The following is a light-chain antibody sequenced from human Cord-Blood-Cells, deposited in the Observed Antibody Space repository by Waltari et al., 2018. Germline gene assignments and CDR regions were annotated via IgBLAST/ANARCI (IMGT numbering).Light chain of an antibody. CDR2: AVS. J-gene: IGKJ2*01. Sequence: EIVLTQSPAPLSFSPGDRATLSCRPSQSIGGYLAWYQQNPGPSPRLLIYAVSTRATGIPARFSGSGSGTDFTLTISSLEPEDFAVYYCQQRTNWPMYTFGQGTKLEIK. CDR1: QSIGGY. CDR3: QQRTNWPMYT. V-gene: IGKV3-11*01.